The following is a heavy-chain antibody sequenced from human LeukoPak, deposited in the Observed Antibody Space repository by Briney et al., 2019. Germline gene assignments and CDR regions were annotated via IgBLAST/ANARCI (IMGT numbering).Heavy chain of an antibody. CDR2: INGGNGNT. V-gene: IGHV1-3*01. Sequence: ASVKVSCKASGYTFTSYVMHWVRQASGQGLEWMGWINGGNGNTKYSQKFQGRLTITRDTSASTAYMELSSLRSEDTAVFYCARSYYDSSSYFLWYFDLWGRGTLVTVSS. J-gene: IGHJ2*01. CDR1: GYTFTSYV. CDR3: ARSYYDSSSYFLWYFDL. D-gene: IGHD3-22*01.